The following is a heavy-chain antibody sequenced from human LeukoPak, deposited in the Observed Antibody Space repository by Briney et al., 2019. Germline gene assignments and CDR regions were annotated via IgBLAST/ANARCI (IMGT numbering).Heavy chain of an antibody. CDR3: AGTRWGFSSSWELYFDY. J-gene: IGHJ4*02. D-gene: IGHD6-13*01. Sequence: GALRLSCAASGFTFRSYDMSWVRQAPGKGLEWVSGISGSGGSTYYADSVKGRFTISRDNAKNSLYLQMNSLRAEDTAVYYCAGTRWGFSSSWELYFDYWGQGTLVTVSS. V-gene: IGHV3-23*01. CDR1: GFTFRSYD. CDR2: ISGSGGST.